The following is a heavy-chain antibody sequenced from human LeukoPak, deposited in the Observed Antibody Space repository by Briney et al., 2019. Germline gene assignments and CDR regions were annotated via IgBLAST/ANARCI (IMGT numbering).Heavy chain of an antibody. V-gene: IGHV3-21*01. CDR1: GFTFSSHS. J-gene: IGHJ6*02. CDR3: ARWVTQPAPDYYYSMDV. Sequence: GGSLRLSCAASGFTFSSHSMNWVRQAPGKGLEWVSSISSSISYIYYADSVKGRFTIYRENTKNSLYLQMNSLRAEDTAVYYCARWVTQPAPDYYYSMDVWGQGTTVTVSS. CDR2: ISSSISYI. D-gene: IGHD2-21*02.